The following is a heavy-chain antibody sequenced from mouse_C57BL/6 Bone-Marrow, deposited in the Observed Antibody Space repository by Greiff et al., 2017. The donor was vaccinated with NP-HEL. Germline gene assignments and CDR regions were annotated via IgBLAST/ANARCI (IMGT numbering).Heavy chain of an antibody. V-gene: IGHV5-16*01. CDR2: INYDGSST. J-gene: IGHJ1*03. CDR3: ARDGGLRRGIDV. CDR1: GFTFSDYY. Sequence: EVMLVESEGGLVQPGSSMKLSCTASGFTFSDYYMAWVRQVPEKGLEWVANINYDGSSTYYLDSLKSRFIISRDNAKNILYLQMSSLKSEDTATYYCARDGGLRRGIDVWGTGTTVTVSS. D-gene: IGHD2-4*01.